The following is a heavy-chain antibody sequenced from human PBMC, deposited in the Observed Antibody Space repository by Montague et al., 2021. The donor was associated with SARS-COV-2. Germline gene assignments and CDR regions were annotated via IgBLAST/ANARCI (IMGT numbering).Heavy chain of an antibody. D-gene: IGHD5-18*01. CDR2: IYYSGST. CDR3: ARLPPWIQLWFPVFDY. J-gene: IGHJ4*02. Sequence: SETLSLTCTVSGGSISSSSYYWGWIRQPPGKGLEWIGSIYYSGSTYYNPSLKSRVTISVDTSKNQFSLKLSSVTAADTAVYYCARLPPWIQLWFPVFDYWGQGTLVTVSS. V-gene: IGHV4-39*01. CDR1: GGSISSSSYY.